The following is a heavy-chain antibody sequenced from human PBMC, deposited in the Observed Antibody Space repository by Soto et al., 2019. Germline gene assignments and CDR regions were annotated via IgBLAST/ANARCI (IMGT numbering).Heavy chain of an antibody. CDR3: ATHLPNY. CDR2: INSDGSST. J-gene: IGHJ4*02. Sequence: GGSLRLSCAASGFTVNSNYMSWVRQAPGKGLVWVSRINSDGSSTFYADSVKGRFTISRDNAKNTLYLQMNSLRAEDTAVYYCATHLPNYWGQGTLVTVSS. CDR1: GFTVNSNY. V-gene: IGHV3-74*01.